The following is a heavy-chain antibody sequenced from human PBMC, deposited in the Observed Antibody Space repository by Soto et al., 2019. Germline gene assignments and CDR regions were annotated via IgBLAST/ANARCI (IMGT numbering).Heavy chain of an antibody. V-gene: IGHV1-69*12. CDR3: ARGNHRWLQLWYFDL. J-gene: IGHJ2*01. D-gene: IGHD5-12*01. Sequence: QVQLVQSGAEVKKPGSSVKVSCKASGGTFSSYAISWVRQAPGQGLEWMGVIIPIFGTVNYAQKFQGRVTITADESTSTAYMELGSLRSEDTAVYYCARGNHRWLQLWYFDLWGRGTLVTVSS. CDR1: GGTFSSYA. CDR2: IIPIFGTV.